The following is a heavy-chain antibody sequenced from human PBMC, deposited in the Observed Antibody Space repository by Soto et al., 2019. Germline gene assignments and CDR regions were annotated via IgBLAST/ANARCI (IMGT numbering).Heavy chain of an antibody. CDR3: AREALGIAAAGNLDYYYGMDV. J-gene: IGHJ6*02. CDR1: GGTFSSYA. D-gene: IGHD6-13*01. Sequence: ASVKVSCKASGGTFSSYAISWVRQAPGQGLEWMGGIIPIFGTANYAQKFQGRVTITADESTSTAYMELSSLRSEDTAMYYCAREALGIAAAGNLDYYYGMDVWG. V-gene: IGHV1-69*13. CDR2: IIPIFGTA.